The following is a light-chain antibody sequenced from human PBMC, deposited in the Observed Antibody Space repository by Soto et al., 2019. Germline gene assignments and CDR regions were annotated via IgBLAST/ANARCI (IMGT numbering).Light chain of an antibody. CDR3: QQYKSHRT. V-gene: IGKV1-5*01. J-gene: IGKJ1*01. CDR1: QNINDY. CDR2: DAS. Sequence: DIQMTQSPSTLSASVGDRVTISCRASQNINDYLAWYQQKPGKSPKALIYDASTLDSGVPSRFSGSGSGTEFTLTISSLQADDFATYFCQQYKSHRTFGQGTKVDIK.